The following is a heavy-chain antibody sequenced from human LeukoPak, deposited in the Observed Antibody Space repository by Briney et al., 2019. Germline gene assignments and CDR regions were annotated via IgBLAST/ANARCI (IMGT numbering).Heavy chain of an antibody. Sequence: GGSLRLSCAASGFTFSSYAMHWVRQAPGKGLEWVAVISYDGSNKYYADSVKGRFTISRDNSKNTLYLQMNSLRAEDMALYYCAKGLAFDIWGQGTMVTVSS. CDR1: GFTFSSYA. CDR2: ISYDGSNK. V-gene: IGHV3-30-3*01. CDR3: AKGLAFDI. J-gene: IGHJ3*02.